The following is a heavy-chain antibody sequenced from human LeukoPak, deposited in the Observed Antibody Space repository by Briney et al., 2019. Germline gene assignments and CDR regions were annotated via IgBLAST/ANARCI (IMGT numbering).Heavy chain of an antibody. CDR3: ARVVVPAAHNFDY. Sequence: GGSLRLSCAASGFTFSSYSMNWVRQAPGKGLEWVSYISSSSSTIYYADSVKGRFTISRDNAKNSLYLQMNSLRAEDTAVFYCARVVVPAAHNFDYWGQGTLVTVSS. CDR1: GFTFSSYS. CDR2: ISSSSSTI. J-gene: IGHJ4*02. V-gene: IGHV3-48*01. D-gene: IGHD2-2*01.